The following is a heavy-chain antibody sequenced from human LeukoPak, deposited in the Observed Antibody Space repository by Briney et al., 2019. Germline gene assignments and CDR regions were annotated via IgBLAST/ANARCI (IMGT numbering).Heavy chain of an antibody. D-gene: IGHD3-10*01. CDR2: IYPGDSDT. J-gene: IGHJ4*02. Sequence: GESLKISCKGSGYSFTSYWIGWVRQMPGKGLEWMGIIYPGDSDTRYSPSFQGQVTISADKSISTAYLQWSSLKASDTAMYYCARCMVRGPIISKVDYWGQGTLVTVSS. V-gene: IGHV5-51*01. CDR1: GYSFTSYW. CDR3: ARCMVRGPIISKVDY.